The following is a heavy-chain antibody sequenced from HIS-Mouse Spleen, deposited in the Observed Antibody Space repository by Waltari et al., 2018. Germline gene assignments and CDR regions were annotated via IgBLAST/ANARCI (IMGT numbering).Heavy chain of an antibody. J-gene: IGHJ3*02. CDR3: ARVSGYFPYAFDI. V-gene: IGHV3-53*01. CDR1: GFTVSSNY. CDR2: IYSGGST. D-gene: IGHD5-12*01. Sequence: EVQLVESGGGLIQPGGSLRLSCAASGFTVSSNYMSWVRQAPGKGLEWVSVIYSGGSTYYADSVKGRFTISRDNSKNTLYLQMNSLRAEDTAVYYCARVSGYFPYAFDIWGQGTMVTVSS.